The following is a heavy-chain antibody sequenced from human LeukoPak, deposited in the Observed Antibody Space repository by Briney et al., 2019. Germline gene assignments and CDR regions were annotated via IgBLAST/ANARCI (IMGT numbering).Heavy chain of an antibody. CDR3: ARGIDSYGPGDY. CDR2: INHSGST. Sequence: PSETLSLTCAVYGGSFSGYYWSWIRQPPGKGLEWIGEINHSGSTNYNPSLTSRVTISVDTSKNQFSLKLSSVTAADTAVYYCARGIDSYGPGDYWGKGTLVTVSS. V-gene: IGHV4-34*01. CDR1: GGSFSGYY. J-gene: IGHJ4*02. D-gene: IGHD5-18*01.